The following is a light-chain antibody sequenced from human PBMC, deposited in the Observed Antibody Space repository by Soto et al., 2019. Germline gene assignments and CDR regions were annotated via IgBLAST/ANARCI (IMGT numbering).Light chain of an antibody. CDR3: SLGASSPSC. V-gene: IGKV1-39*01. CDR2: AAS. Sequence: MTYLASQSISSYLNWYQQKPGKAPKILIYAASSLQSGVPSRFSGSGSGTGFNLTIICLQPEDVATHYRSLGASSPSCFAEGTKVDI. CDR1: QSISSY. J-gene: IGKJ1*01.